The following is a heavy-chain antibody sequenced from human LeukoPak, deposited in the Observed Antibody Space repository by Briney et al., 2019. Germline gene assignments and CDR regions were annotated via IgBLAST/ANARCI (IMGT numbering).Heavy chain of an antibody. CDR1: GVSISSYF. D-gene: IGHD6-19*01. V-gene: IGHV4-59*01. Sequence: PSETLSLTCTVSGVSISSYFWSWIRQPPGKRLEWIGYVYYSGSTNYNPSLKSRVTISLDTSKNQFSLKLSSVTAADTAVYYCARSKPVAGQDHFDYWGQGTLVTVSS. J-gene: IGHJ4*02. CDR3: ARSKPVAGQDHFDY. CDR2: VYYSGST.